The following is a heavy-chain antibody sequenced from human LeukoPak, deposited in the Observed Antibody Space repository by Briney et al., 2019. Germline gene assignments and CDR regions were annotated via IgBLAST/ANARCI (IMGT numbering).Heavy chain of an antibody. CDR1: GFTFSIYT. CDR2: ISSSSSYI. CDR3: ARHGHSQAVVDY. Sequence: GGSLRLSCAASGFTFSIYTMNWVRQAPGKGLEWVSSISSSSSYIYYADSLKGRFTISRDNTKNSLYLQMNSLRAEDTAVYYCARHGHSQAVVDYWGQGTLVTVSS. V-gene: IGHV3-21*01. D-gene: IGHD6-19*01. J-gene: IGHJ4*02.